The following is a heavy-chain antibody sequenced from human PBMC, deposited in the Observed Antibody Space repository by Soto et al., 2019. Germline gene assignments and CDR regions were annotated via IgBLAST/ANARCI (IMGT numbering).Heavy chain of an antibody. Sequence: ASVKVSCKASGYTFTDYFMHWVRQAPGQGLEWMGWINPHSGGTNYAQKFQGRVTMTRDTSISTAYMELSGLRSDDTAVYYCAGIPEATGWFAPWGQGTLVTVSS. J-gene: IGHJ5*02. V-gene: IGHV1-2*02. D-gene: IGHD1-20*01. CDR2: INPHSGGT. CDR1: GYTFTDYF. CDR3: AGIPEATGWFAP.